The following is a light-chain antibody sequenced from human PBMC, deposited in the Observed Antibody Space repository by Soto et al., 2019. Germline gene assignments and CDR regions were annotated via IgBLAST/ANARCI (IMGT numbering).Light chain of an antibody. CDR1: QSVLYSSNNKNY. Sequence: EIVMTQSPDSLAVSLGERATINCKSSQSVLYSSNNKNYLAWYQQKPRQPPELLMSWASTREFGVPDRFSGSGSGTDFTLTISSLQAEDVAVYYCQQYYGTPYTFGQGTKLEIK. CDR3: QQYYGTPYT. V-gene: IGKV4-1*01. CDR2: WAS. J-gene: IGKJ2*01.